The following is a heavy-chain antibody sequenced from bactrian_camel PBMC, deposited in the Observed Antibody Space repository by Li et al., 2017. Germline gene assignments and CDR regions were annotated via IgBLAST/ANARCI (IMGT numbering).Heavy chain of an antibody. D-gene: IGHD1*01. CDR1: GYSFRFYG. V-gene: IGHV3S55*01. J-gene: IGHJ4*01. Sequence: SGYSFRFYGMAWYRQGAGKERELVSDIRSDGTTTYYLDSVKGRFTFSMDANILYLDMTQLRPEDTAIYHCAGDSRTLGSFKFQGQGTQVTVS. CDR2: IRSDGTTT.